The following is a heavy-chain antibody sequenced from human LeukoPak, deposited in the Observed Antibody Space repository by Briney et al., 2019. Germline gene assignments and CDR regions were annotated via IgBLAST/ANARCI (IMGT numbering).Heavy chain of an antibody. D-gene: IGHD1-1*01. CDR3: ARETRSNAFDV. V-gene: IGHV3-7*03. CDR1: GFTFSSYW. J-gene: IGHJ3*01. CDR2: IKEDGSQK. Sequence: PGGSLRLSCAVSGFTFSSYWMSWVRQAPGKGLEWVANIKEDGSQKYYVDAVKGRFTISRDNAKNSLYLQMNSLRAEDTALYFCARETRSNAFDVWGQGTMVTVSS.